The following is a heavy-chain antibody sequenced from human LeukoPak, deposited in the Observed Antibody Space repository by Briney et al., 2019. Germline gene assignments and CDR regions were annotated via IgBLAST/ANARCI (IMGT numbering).Heavy chain of an antibody. Sequence: PGGSLRLSCAASGFTFSNYAMSWVRQAPGKGLKWVSGISGSGDHTYYADSVKGRSTISRDNSKNTLYLQINSLRAEDTAVYYCAKAGGPYYDSSGYPRDWGQGTLVTVSS. V-gene: IGHV3-23*01. CDR2: ISGSGDHT. CDR1: GFTFSNYA. CDR3: AKAGGPYYDSSGYPRD. J-gene: IGHJ1*01. D-gene: IGHD3-22*01.